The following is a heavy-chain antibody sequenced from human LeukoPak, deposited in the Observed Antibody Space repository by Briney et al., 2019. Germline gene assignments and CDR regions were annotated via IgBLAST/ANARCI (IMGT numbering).Heavy chain of an antibody. J-gene: IGHJ4*02. Sequence: ASVKVSCKASGYTFTGYYMHWVRQAPGQGLEWMGIINPSGGSTSYAQKFQGRVTMTGDTSTSTVYMELSSLRSEDTAVYYCARVLRDDYRAPGYWGQGTLVTVSS. CDR2: INPSGGST. CDR3: ARVLRDDYRAPGY. CDR1: GYTFTGYY. D-gene: IGHD4-11*01. V-gene: IGHV1-46*01.